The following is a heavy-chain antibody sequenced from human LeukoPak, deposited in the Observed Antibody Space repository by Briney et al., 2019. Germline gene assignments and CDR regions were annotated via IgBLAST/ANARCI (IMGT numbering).Heavy chain of an antibody. V-gene: IGHV3-7*03. CDR3: ARDMRSHIVVVTAIPDAFDI. CDR2: IKQDGSEK. D-gene: IGHD2-21*02. Sequence: PGGSLRLSCAASGFTFSSYWMSWVRQAPGKGLEWVANIKQDGSEKYYVDSVKGRFTISRDNAKNSLYLQMNSLRAEDTAVYYCARDMRSHIVVVTAIPDAFDIWGQGTMVIVSS. CDR1: GFTFSSYW. J-gene: IGHJ3*02.